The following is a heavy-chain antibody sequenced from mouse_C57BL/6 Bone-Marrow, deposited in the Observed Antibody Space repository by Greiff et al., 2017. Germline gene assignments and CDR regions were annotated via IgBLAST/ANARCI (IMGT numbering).Heavy chain of an antibody. CDR2: IDPENGDT. Sequence: VQLQQSGAELVRPGASVKLSCTASGFNIKDDYMHWVKPRPEQGLEWIGWIDPENGDTEYASKFQGKATITADTSSNTAYLQLSSLTSEDTAVYYCTTIYYDYDWFAYWGQGTLVTVSA. D-gene: IGHD2-4*01. J-gene: IGHJ3*01. V-gene: IGHV14-4*01. CDR3: TTIYYDYDWFAY. CDR1: GFNIKDDY.